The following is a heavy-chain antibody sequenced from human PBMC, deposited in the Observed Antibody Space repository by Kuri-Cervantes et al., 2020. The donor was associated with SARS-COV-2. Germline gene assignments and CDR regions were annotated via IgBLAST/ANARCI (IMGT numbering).Heavy chain of an antibody. CDR1: GYSISSGYY. Sequence: GSLRLSCAISGYSISSGYYWGWIRQPPGKGLEWIGSIYHSGSTYYNPSLKSRVTISVDTSKNQFSLKLSSVTAADTAVYYCARVVPAAISFFDIWGQGIMVTVSS. V-gene: IGHV4-38-2*01. D-gene: IGHD2-2*01. CDR3: ARVVPAAISFFDI. J-gene: IGHJ3*02. CDR2: IYHSGST.